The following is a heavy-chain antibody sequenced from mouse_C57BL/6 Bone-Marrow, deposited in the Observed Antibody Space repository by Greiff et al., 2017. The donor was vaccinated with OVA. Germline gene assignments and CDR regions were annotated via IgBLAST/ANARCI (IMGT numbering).Heavy chain of an antibody. J-gene: IGHJ2*01. V-gene: IGHV1-75*01. D-gene: IGHD1-1*01. CDR1: GYTFTDYY. Sequence: QVQLQQSGPELVKPGASVKISCKASGYTFTDYYINWVKQRPGQGLEWIGWIFPGSGSTYYNEKFKGKATLTVDKSSSTAYMLLSSLTSEDSAVYYCARRTTVVASFDYWGQGTTLTVSS. CDR3: ARRTTVVASFDY. CDR2: IFPGSGST.